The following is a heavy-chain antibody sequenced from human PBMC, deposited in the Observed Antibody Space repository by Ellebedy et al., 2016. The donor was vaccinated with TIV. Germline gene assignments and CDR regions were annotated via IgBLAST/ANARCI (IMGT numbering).Heavy chain of an antibody. CDR1: GFTFSSYS. J-gene: IGHJ2*01. Sequence: PGGSLRLSCAASGFTFSSYSMNWVRQAPGKGLEWVSYISSSSSTIYYADSVKGRFTISRDNAKNSLYLQMNSLRAEDTAVYYCARDSPLTHWYFDLWGRGTLVTVSS. CDR3: ARDSPLTHWYFDL. V-gene: IGHV3-48*01. D-gene: IGHD4/OR15-4a*01. CDR2: ISSSSSTI.